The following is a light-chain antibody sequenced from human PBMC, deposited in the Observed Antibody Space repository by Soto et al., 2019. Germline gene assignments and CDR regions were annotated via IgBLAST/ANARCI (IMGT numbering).Light chain of an antibody. CDR2: GAS. CDR1: QSVNSN. Sequence: EIVMTQSPATVSVSPGERATLSCRASQSVNSNLAWYQQKPGQAPRLLIYGASTRATGIPARFSGSGSGTEFTVSISSLQSEDFAVYYCQQYNNWPRTFGQGTKVEIK. J-gene: IGKJ1*01. V-gene: IGKV3-15*01. CDR3: QQYNNWPRT.